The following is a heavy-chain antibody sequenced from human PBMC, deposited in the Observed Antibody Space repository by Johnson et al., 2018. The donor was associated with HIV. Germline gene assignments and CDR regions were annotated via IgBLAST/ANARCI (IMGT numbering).Heavy chain of an antibody. V-gene: IGHV3-30*04. CDR1: GFTFSSYP. CDR3: AKDDNWGYVVGTFDI. CDR2: ISYDGSST. D-gene: IGHD7-27*01. J-gene: IGHJ3*02. Sequence: QVQLVESGGGVVQPGRSLRLSCEASGFTFSSYPMHWVRQAPGKGLEWVAVISYDGSSTSYADSVKGRFTISRDNSKNTLYLQMNSLSAEDTAVYYCAKDDNWGYVVGTFDIWGQGTMVTVSS.